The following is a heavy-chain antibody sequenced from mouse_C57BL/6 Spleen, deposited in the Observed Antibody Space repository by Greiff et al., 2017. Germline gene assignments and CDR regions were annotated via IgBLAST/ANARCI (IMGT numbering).Heavy chain of an antibody. CDR1: GYSITSGYY. CDR3: ARNYYGSSWDY. D-gene: IGHD1-1*01. V-gene: IGHV3-6*01. J-gene: IGHJ2*01. Sequence: EVQRVESGPGLVKPSQSLSLTCSVTGYSITSGYYWNWIRQFPGNKLEWMGYISYDGSNNYNPSLKHRISITRDTSKNQFLLKLNSVMTEDTATYYCARNYYGSSWDYWGQGTTLTVSS. CDR2: ISYDGSN.